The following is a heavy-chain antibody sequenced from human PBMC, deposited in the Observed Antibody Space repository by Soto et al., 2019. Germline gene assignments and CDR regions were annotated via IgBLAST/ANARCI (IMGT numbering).Heavy chain of an antibody. CDR2: INAGNGNT. CDR3: ARGITLPTPLYY. CDR1: GYTFTSYA. V-gene: IGHV1-3*01. J-gene: IGHJ4*02. Sequence: GASVKVSCKASGYTFTSYAMHWVRQAPGQRLEWMGWINAGNGNTKYSQKFQGRVTITRDTSASTAYMELSSLRSEDTAVYYGARGITLPTPLYYWGQGTLVTVSS.